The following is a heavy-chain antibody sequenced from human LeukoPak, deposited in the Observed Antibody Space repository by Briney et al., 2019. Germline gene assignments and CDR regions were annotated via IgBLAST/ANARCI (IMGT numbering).Heavy chain of an antibody. D-gene: IGHD3-22*01. CDR2: INSDGSIT. CDR1: GFTFTTYW. Sequence: GGSLRLSCAASGFTFTTYWMHWVRQAPGKGLVWVSHINSDGSITSYADSVKGRFTISRDDSKNTLYLQMNSLKTEDTAVYYCTTRGFWGQGTLVTVSS. J-gene: IGHJ4*02. CDR3: TTRGF. V-gene: IGHV3-74*01.